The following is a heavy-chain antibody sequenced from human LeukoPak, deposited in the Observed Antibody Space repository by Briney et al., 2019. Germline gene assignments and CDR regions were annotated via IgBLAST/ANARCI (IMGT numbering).Heavy chain of an antibody. Sequence: PGGSLRLSCAASGFTFSSYIMNWVRQAPGKGLEGVSPISSSNTYIYYADSVKGRFTISRDNAKNSLSLQMNSLRAEDTAVYYCAREPGRRDAFDIWGHGTLVTVSS. J-gene: IGHJ3*02. CDR1: GFTFSSYI. V-gene: IGHV3-21*01. CDR3: AREPGRRDAFDI. CDR2: ISSSNTYI.